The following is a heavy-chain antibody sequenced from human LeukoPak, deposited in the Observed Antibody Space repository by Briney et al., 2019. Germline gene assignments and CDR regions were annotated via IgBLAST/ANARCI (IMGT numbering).Heavy chain of an antibody. D-gene: IGHD3-3*01. Sequence: ASVKVSCKASGFTFTSSAMQWVRQARGQRLEWIGWIVVGSGNTNYAQKFQERVTITRDMSTSTAYMELSSLRSEDTAVYYCAADRYYDFWSGPNWFDPWGQGTLVTVSS. CDR3: AADRYYDFWSGPNWFDP. CDR2: IVVGSGNT. J-gene: IGHJ5*02. CDR1: GFTFTSSA. V-gene: IGHV1-58*02.